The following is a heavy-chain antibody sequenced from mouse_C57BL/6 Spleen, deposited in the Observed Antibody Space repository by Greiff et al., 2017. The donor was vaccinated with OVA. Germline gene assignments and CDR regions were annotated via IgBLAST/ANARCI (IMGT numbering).Heavy chain of an antibody. D-gene: IGHD1-1*01. V-gene: IGHV5-17*01. CDR1: GFTFSDYG. CDR3: AASYYYGSEGYFDV. CDR2: ISSGSSTI. J-gene: IGHJ1*03. Sequence: DVMLVESGGGLVKPGGSLKLSCAASGFTFSDYGMHWVRQAPEKGLEWVAYISSGSSTIYYADTVKGRFTISRDNAKNTLFLQMTSLRSEDTAMYYCAASYYYGSEGYFDVWGTGTTVTVSS.